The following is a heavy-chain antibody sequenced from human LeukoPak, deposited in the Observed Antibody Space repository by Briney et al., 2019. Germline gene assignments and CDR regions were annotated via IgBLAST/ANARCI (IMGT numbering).Heavy chain of an antibody. Sequence: GGSLRLSCAASGFTFSSYAMSWVRQAPGKGLEWVSTISGSGGSTYYADSVKGRFTISRDNSKNTLYLQMNSLRAEDTAVYYCAKVVGPYGSGSYPDYWGQGTLVTVSS. CDR2: ISGSGGST. CDR1: GFTFSSYA. CDR3: AKVVGPYGSGSYPDY. D-gene: IGHD3-10*01. V-gene: IGHV3-23*01. J-gene: IGHJ4*02.